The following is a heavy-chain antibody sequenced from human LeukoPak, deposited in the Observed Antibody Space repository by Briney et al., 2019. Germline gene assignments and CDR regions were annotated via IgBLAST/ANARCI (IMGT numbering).Heavy chain of an antibody. CDR1: GGSISSHY. J-gene: IGHJ4*02. CDR3: ARERTGTSDY. V-gene: IGHV4-59*11. Sequence: SETLSLTCTVSGGSISSHYWSWIRQPPGKGLEWIGYIYYSGSTNYNPSLKSRVTISVDTSKNQFSLQLSSVTAADTAVYYCARERTGTSDYWGQGTLVTVSS. D-gene: IGHD1-7*01. CDR2: IYYSGST.